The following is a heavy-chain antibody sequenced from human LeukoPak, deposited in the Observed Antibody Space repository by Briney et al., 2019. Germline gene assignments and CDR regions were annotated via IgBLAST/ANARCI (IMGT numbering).Heavy chain of an antibody. Sequence: SETLSLTCAISGGSISGNYWSWIPQPPGKGLEWFGYFHYSENTNYHPSLKSRATISVDMSKNQLSLTQNSVTAADTAVYYCARSASSTSRSAFDIWGQGTRVTASS. V-gene: IGHV4-59*13. J-gene: IGHJ3*02. CDR2: FHYSENT. CDR1: GGSISGNY. CDR3: ARSASSTSRSAFDI.